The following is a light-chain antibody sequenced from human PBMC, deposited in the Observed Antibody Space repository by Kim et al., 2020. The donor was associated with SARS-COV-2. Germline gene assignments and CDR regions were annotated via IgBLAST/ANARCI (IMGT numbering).Light chain of an antibody. J-gene: IGKJ2*01. V-gene: IGKV1-39*01. CDR2: AAS. CDR1: QSIGRY. CDR3: QQSYRTPYS. Sequence: DTQMTQAPSSLSASVGDRVTITCRASQSIGRYLNWYQQKPGKAPMLLIYAASSLQGGVPSRFSGSRSGTDFTLTISSLQPEDFATDYCQQSYRTPYSFGQGTKLEI.